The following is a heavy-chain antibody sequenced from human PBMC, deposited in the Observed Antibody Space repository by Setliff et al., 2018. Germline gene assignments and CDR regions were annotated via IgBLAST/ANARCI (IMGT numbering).Heavy chain of an antibody. V-gene: IGHV3-30*02. CDR2: IRYDGSNK. J-gene: IGHJ4*02. D-gene: IGHD5-12*01. CDR3: ARVIGGYDSVDY. CDR1: GFTFSSYG. Sequence: PGGSLRLSCAASGFTFSSYGMHWVRQAPGKGLEWVAFIRYDGSNKYYADSVKGRFTISRDNAKKSLYLQMNSLRAEDTAVYYCARVIGGYDSVDYWGQGTLVTVSS.